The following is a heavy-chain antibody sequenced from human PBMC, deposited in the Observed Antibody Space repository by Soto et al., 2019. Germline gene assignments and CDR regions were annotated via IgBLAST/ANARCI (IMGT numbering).Heavy chain of an antibody. J-gene: IGHJ4*02. CDR1: GFTFSSYA. CDR2: ISVSVGST. V-gene: IGHV3-23*01. Sequence: WGSLRLSCAASGFTFSSYAMSWVRQAPGKGLEWVSAISVSVGSTYYADSVKGRFTISRDNSKNTLYLQMNSLRAEDTAVYYCANAMIVVAGQVPYCEYWGKGKMVSVSS. CDR3: ANAMIVVAGQVPYCEY. D-gene: IGHD3-22*01.